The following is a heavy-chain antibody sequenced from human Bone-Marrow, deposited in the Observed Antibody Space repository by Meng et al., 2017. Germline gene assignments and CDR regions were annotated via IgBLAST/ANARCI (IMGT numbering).Heavy chain of an antibody. V-gene: IGHV3-9*01. CDR3: AREYSSGWPLFDY. Sequence: SLKISCAASGFTFDDYAMHWVRQAPGKGLEWVSGISWNSGSIGYADSVKGRFTISRDNAKNSLYLQMNSLRAEDTAVYYCAREYSSGWPLFDYWGQGTLVTVSS. CDR1: GFTFDDYA. CDR2: ISWNSGSI. D-gene: IGHD6-19*01. J-gene: IGHJ4*02.